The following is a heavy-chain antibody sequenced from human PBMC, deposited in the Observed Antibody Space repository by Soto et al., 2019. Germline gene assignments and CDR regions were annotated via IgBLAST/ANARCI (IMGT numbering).Heavy chain of an antibody. J-gene: IGHJ6*02. D-gene: IGHD4-17*01. CDR2: IIPMFGTP. Sequence: QVQLIQSGAAVKKPGSSVQVSCHTSGDAFSSYAMSWVRQGPGQGLEWMGGIIPMFGTPIYTEKFQGRVTITADETTRAVYMELRSLTSDDSAVYYCARSYSVTTSSYYGMDVWGQGTTIIVS. V-gene: IGHV1-69*01. CDR3: ARSYSVTTSSYYGMDV. CDR1: GDAFSSYA.